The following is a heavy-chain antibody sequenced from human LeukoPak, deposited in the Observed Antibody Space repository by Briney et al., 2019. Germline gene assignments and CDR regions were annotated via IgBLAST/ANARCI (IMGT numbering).Heavy chain of an antibody. CDR1: GFSFSGHW. Sequence: PGGSLRLSCTASGFSFSGHWMHWARQLPGKGLEWVSSISSSSSYIYYADSVKGRFTISRDNAKNSLYLQMNSLRAEDTAVYYCARDEPGNPLYYDFWSGYYDYWGQGTLVTVSS. D-gene: IGHD3-3*01. J-gene: IGHJ4*02. V-gene: IGHV3-21*01. CDR2: ISSSSSYI. CDR3: ARDEPGNPLYYDFWSGYYDY.